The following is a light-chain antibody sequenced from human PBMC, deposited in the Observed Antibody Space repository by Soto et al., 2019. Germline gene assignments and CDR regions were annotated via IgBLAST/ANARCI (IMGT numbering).Light chain of an antibody. CDR2: DVS. J-gene: IGLJ1*01. V-gene: IGLV2-14*03. CDR3: SSYTVSSTYV. Sequence: QSALNQPASVSGSPGQSIAISCTGTSSDVGAYNFVSWYQQHPGRAPKLIIYDVSNRLSGVSNRFSGSKSGNTASLTISGLQAEDEADYYCSSYTVSSTYVFGGGTKLTVL. CDR1: SSDVGAYNF.